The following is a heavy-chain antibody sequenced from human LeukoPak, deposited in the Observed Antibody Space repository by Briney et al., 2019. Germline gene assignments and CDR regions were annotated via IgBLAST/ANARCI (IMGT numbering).Heavy chain of an antibody. J-gene: IGHJ6*03. D-gene: IGHD5-24*01. CDR3: ARGIEVAILNAYYYYMDV. Sequence: SETLSLTCTVSGGSISSYYWSWIRQPPGKGLEWIGYIYYSGSTNYNPSLKSRVTISVDTSKNQFSLKLSSVTAADTAVYYCARGIEVAILNAYYYYMDVWGKGTTVTVSS. CDR2: IYYSGST. V-gene: IGHV4-59*08. CDR1: GGSISSYY.